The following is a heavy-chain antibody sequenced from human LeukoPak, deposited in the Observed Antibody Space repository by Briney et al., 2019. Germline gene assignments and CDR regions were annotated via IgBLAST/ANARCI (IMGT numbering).Heavy chain of an antibody. CDR2: IRQDGSAK. CDR3: ARLSGESTIYDY. V-gene: IGHV3-7*01. Sequence: GSLRLSCVASAFTFNRHWMSWGRQAPGKGLEGVATIRQDGSAKYYLDSVKGRFIISRDNAKNSLSLQMDSLRVEDTAVYYCARLSGESTIYDYWGQGTLVTVSS. CDR1: AFTFNRHW. J-gene: IGHJ4*02. D-gene: IGHD5/OR15-5a*01.